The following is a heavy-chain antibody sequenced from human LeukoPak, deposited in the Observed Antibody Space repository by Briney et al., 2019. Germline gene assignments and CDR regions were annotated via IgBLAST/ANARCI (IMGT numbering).Heavy chain of an antibody. Sequence: GGSLRLSCAASGFTFDDYAMHWVRQAPGKGLEWVSGISWNSGSIGYADSVKGRFTISRDNAKNSLYLQMNSLRAEDTAVYYCAKDFYVWGSYPADYWGQGTLVTVSS. V-gene: IGHV3-9*01. D-gene: IGHD3-16*02. CDR3: AKDFYVWGSYPADY. J-gene: IGHJ4*02. CDR1: GFTFDDYA. CDR2: ISWNSGSI.